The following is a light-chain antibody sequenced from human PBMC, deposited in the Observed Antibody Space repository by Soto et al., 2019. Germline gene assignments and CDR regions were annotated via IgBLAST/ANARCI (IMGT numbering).Light chain of an antibody. CDR2: LNSDGSH. V-gene: IGLV4-69*01. CDR3: QTWGTGIRVV. CDR1: SGHSSYA. J-gene: IGLJ2*01. Sequence: QLVLTQSPSASASLGASVKVTCTLSSGHSSYAIAWHQQQPEKGPRYLMKLNSDGSHSKGDGIPDRFSGSRSGAERYLTISGLQSEDEADYYCQTWGTGIRVVFGGGTKLTVL.